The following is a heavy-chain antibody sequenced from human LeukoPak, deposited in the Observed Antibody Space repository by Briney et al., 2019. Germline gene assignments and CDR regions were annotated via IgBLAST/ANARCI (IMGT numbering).Heavy chain of an antibody. CDR3: ARVQRQLEYSGTLDY. J-gene: IGHJ4*02. CDR1: GGSISSSHW. Sequence: SETLSLTCVVSGGSISSSHWWSWVRQPPGKGLEWIGEISHGGSTNDNPSLKSRVTISVDKSKNQSSLKLTSVTAADTAVYYCARVQRQLEYSGTLDYWGQGTLVTVSS. CDR2: ISHGGST. V-gene: IGHV4-4*02. D-gene: IGHD1-1*01.